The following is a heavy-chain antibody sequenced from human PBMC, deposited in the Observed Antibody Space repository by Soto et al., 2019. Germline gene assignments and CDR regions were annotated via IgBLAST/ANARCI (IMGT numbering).Heavy chain of an antibody. CDR3: ARDLGAVTTLGFQN. Sequence: EVQLVESGGGLVKPGGSLRLSCAASGFTFSNSGMNWVRQAPGKGLEWVSYISSSSYIFYAGSVKGRFTISRDNAKDALYLQMNSLGAEDTAVYYCARDLGAVTTLGFQNWGQGALVTVSS. CDR2: ISSSSYI. J-gene: IGHJ1*01. CDR1: GFTFSNSG. V-gene: IGHV3-21*01. D-gene: IGHD4-17*01.